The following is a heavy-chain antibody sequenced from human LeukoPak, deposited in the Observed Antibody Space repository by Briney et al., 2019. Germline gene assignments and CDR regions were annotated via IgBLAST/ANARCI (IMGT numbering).Heavy chain of an antibody. D-gene: IGHD6-13*01. CDR2: IWYDGSNK. CDR1: GFTFSSYG. V-gene: IGHV3-33*01. J-gene: IGHJ3*02. Sequence: GGSLRLSCAASGFTFSSYGMHWVRQAPGKGLEWVAVIWYDGSNKYYADSVKGRFTISRDNSKNTLYLQMNSLRAEDTAVYYCAREWSIAAAGTDAFDIWGQGTMVTVSS. CDR3: AREWSIAAAGTDAFDI.